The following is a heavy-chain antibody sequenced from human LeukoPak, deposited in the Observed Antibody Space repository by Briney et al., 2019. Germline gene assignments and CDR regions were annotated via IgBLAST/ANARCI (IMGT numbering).Heavy chain of an antibody. CDR2: ISYDGSNK. CDR1: GFTFSNAW. J-gene: IGHJ4*02. Sequence: GGSLRLSCGASGFTFSNAWMTWVRQAPGKGLEWVAVISYDGSNKYYADSVKGRFTISRDNSKNTLYLQMNSLRAEDTAVYYCASNRGIYYDSSPFDYWGQGTLVTVSS. CDR3: ASNRGIYYDSSPFDY. V-gene: IGHV3-30-3*01. D-gene: IGHD3-22*01.